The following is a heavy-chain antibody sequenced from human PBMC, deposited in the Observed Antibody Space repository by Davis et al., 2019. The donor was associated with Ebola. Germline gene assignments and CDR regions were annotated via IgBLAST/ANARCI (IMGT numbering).Heavy chain of an antibody. CDR2: IIPIFGTA. J-gene: IGHJ6*04. Sequence: SVKVSCKASGGTFSSYAISWVRQAPGQGLEWMGGIIPIFGTANYAQKFQGRVTITADESTSTAYMELSSLRSEDTAVYYCARARGGYSSSWYDYYGMDVWGKGTTVTVSS. V-gene: IGHV1-69*13. CDR1: GGTFSSYA. CDR3: ARARGGYSSSWYDYYGMDV. D-gene: IGHD6-13*01.